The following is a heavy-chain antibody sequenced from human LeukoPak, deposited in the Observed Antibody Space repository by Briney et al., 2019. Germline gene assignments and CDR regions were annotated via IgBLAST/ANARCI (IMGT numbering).Heavy chain of an antibody. CDR1: GFTFSSYW. J-gene: IGHJ4*02. V-gene: IGHV3-7*01. CDR2: IKIDGSEK. D-gene: IGHD6-13*01. CDR3: ARNGRAADY. Sequence: GGSLRLSCAASGFTFSSYWMTWVRQAPGKGLEWVADIKIDGSEKNYADSVKGRFTISRDNAKKSLYLQMNILRAEDTAVYYCARNGRAADYWGQGTLVTVSS.